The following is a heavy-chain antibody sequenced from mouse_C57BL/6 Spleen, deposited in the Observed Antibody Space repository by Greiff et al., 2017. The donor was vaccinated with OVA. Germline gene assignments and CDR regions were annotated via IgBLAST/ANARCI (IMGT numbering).Heavy chain of an antibody. CDR2: IRSKSNNYAT. CDR1: GFSFNTYA. Sequence: EVQGVESGGGLVQPRGSLKLSCAASGFSFNTYAMNWVRQAPGKGLEWVARIRSKSNNYATYYADSVKDRFTISRDDSESMLYLQMNNLKTEDTAMYYCVRSSSYFDYWGQGTTLTVSS. V-gene: IGHV10-1*01. J-gene: IGHJ2*01. CDR3: VRSSSYFDY.